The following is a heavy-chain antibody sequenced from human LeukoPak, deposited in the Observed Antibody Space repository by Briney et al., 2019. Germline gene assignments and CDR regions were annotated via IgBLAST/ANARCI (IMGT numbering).Heavy chain of an antibody. D-gene: IGHD7-27*01. J-gene: IGHJ4*02. CDR1: GYSISSGYY. CDR2: IYHSGST. V-gene: IGHV4-38-2*02. Sequence: SETLSLTCAVSGYSISSGYYWGRIRQPPGKGLEWIGSIYHSGSTYYNPSLKSRVTISVDTSKNQFSLKLTSVTAADTAVYYCARDLSVTGASGVDYWGQGFLVTVSS. CDR3: ARDLSVTGASGVDY.